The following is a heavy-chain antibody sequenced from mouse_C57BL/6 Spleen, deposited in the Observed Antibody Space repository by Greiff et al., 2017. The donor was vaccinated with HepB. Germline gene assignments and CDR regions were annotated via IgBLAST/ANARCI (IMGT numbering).Heavy chain of an antibody. CDR2: IDPSDSET. J-gene: IGHJ4*01. CDR1: GYTFTSYW. V-gene: IGHV1-52*01. Sequence: QVQLQQPGAELVKPGASVKLSCKASGYTFTSYWMHWVKQRPGRGLEWIGNIDPSDSETHYNQKFKDKATLTVDKSSSTAYMQLSSLTSEDSAVYYCASGYGSSYAMDYWGQGTSVTVSS. CDR3: ASGYGSSYAMDY. D-gene: IGHD1-1*01.